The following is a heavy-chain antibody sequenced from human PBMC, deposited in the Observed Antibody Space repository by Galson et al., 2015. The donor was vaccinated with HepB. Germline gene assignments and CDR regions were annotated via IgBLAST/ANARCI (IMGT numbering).Heavy chain of an antibody. CDR3: AGLGHEGYHHYGMAV. Sequence: QSGAEVKKPGESLKISCKASGYSFRNYWIGWVRQMPGKGLECMGIIYPGDSETRYSPSFQGQVTLSADKSTNTAYLQWSSLTASDTAMYYWAGLGHEGYHHYGMAVWGQXTTVTVSS. D-gene: IGHD2-2*01. J-gene: IGHJ6*02. V-gene: IGHV5-51*01. CDR2: IYPGDSET. CDR1: GYSFRNYW.